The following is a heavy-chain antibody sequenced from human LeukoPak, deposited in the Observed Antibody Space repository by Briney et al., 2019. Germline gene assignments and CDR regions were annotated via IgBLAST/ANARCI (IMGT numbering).Heavy chain of an antibody. CDR1: GYSISSGYY. V-gene: IGHV4-38-2*02. J-gene: IGHJ4*02. D-gene: IGHD5-24*01. CDR3: ARDIRRDGYNWIY. CDR2: IYHSGST. Sequence: SETLSLTCTVSGYSISSGYYWGWIRRPPGKGLEWIGSIYHSGSTYYNPSLKSRVTISVDTSKNQFSLKLSSVTAADTAVYYCARDIRRDGYNWIYWGQGTLVTVSS.